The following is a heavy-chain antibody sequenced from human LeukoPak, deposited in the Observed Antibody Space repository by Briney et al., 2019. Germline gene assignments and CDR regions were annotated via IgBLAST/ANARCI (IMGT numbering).Heavy chain of an antibody. Sequence: ASVKVSCKASGYTFSGYYIHWVRQAPGQGLEWMGWINPNTGGTNFAQNFQGRVTMTTVTSISTAYMELSRLRSDDTAVYYCARVVDILTGHDTAFDYWGQGTLVTVSS. CDR1: GYTFSGYY. CDR2: INPNTGGT. V-gene: IGHV1-2*02. CDR3: ARVVDILTGHDTAFDY. J-gene: IGHJ4*02. D-gene: IGHD3-9*01.